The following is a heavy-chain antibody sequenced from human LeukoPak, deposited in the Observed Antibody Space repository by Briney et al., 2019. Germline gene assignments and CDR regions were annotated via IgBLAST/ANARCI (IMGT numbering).Heavy chain of an antibody. Sequence: PGGSLRLSCAASGFTFSSYGMHWVRQAPGKGLEWVAVISYDGSNKYYADSVKGRFTISRDNSKNTLYLQMNSLRAEDTAVYYCARGRAVRSPHDLDYWGQGTLVTVSS. CDR2: ISYDGSNK. CDR3: ARGRAVRSPHDLDY. V-gene: IGHV3-30*03. J-gene: IGHJ4*02. CDR1: GFTFSSYG. D-gene: IGHD3-10*01.